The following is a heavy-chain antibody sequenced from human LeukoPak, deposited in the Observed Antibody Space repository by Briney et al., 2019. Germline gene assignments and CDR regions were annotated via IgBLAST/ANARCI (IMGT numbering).Heavy chain of an antibody. CDR3: ARVARGVVVTAGLWGSGTLGAFDI. D-gene: IGHD2-21*02. J-gene: IGHJ3*02. CDR1: GFTFSSHS. CDR2: ISSSSGYI. Sequence: PGGSLRLSCAASGFTFSSHSMNWVRQAPGKGLEWVSFISSSSGYIYYADSVKGRFTISRDNAKNSLYLQMNSLRAEDTAVYYCARVARGVVVTAGLWGSGTLGAFDIWGQGTMVTVSS. V-gene: IGHV3-21*01.